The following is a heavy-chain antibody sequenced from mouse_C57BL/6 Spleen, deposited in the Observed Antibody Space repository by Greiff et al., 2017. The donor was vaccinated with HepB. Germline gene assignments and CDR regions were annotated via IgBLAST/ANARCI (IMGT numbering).Heavy chain of an antibody. CDR3: ASGIYYGYEAFDY. D-gene: IGHD2-2*01. Sequence: EVQLQQSGPELVKPGASVKISCKASGYTFTDYYMNWVKQSHGKSLEWIGDINPNNGGTSYNQKFKGKATLTVDKSSSTAYMELRSLTSEDSAVYYWASGIYYGYEAFDYWGQGTTLTVSS. CDR1: GYTFTDYY. V-gene: IGHV1-26*01. CDR2: INPNNGGT. J-gene: IGHJ2*01.